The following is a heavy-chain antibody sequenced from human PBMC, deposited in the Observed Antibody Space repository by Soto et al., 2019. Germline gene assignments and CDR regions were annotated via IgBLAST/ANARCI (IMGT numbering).Heavy chain of an antibody. J-gene: IGHJ5*02. D-gene: IGHD5-12*01. V-gene: IGHV2-5*02. CDR1: GFSLSTSGVG. Sequence: QITLKESGPTLVKPTQTLTLTCTFSGFSLSTSGVGVGWIRQPPGKALEWLALIYWDDDKRYSPSLKSRLTLTKDTSKPQVVLTMTNMDPVDTATYYCAHKLPYSATFDPWGQGTLVTVSS. CDR2: IYWDDDK. CDR3: AHKLPYSATFDP.